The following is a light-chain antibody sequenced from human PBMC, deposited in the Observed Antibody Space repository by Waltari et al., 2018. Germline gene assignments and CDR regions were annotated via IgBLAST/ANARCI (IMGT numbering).Light chain of an antibody. Sequence: QSALTQPPSASGSPGQSVTISCTGTSTDIGPYNYVSWYQHHPGKAPRLMAYEVSKRPSGVPDRFSGSKSGNTASLIVSGLQAEDEADYFCSAYAGSNNVIFGGGTKLTVV. V-gene: IGLV2-8*01. CDR2: EVS. CDR3: SAYAGSNNVI. CDR1: STDIGPYNY. J-gene: IGLJ2*01.